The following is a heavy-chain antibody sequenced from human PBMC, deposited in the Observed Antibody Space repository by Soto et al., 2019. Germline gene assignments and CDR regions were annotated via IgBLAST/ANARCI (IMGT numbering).Heavy chain of an antibody. V-gene: IGHV1-69*02. D-gene: IGHD3-10*01. CDR1: GDTFNFYS. CDR2: VNPILSLS. J-gene: IGHJ4*02. Sequence: QVQLVQSGAEVKRPGSSVKVSCKASGDTFNFYSINWVRQAPGLGFEWLGRVNPILSLSNYAQRFQGRVTMTADKSTSTAYMILNSLKSEDTAIYYCATSYGSGYRAFDYWGQGALVTVSS. CDR3: ATSYGSGYRAFDY.